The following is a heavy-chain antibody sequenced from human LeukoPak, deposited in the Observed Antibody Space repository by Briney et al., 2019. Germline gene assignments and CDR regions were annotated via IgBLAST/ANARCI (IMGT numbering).Heavy chain of an antibody. J-gene: IGHJ1*01. Sequence: SQTLSLTCTVSDGSISSGDYYWSWIRQPPGKGLEWIGYIYYSGSTYYNPSLKSRVTISVDTSKNQFSLKLSSVTAADTAVYYCARVAYYDSSGYYSETEYFQHWGQGTLVTVSS. CDR3: ARVAYYDSSGYYSETEYFQH. CDR2: IYYSGST. CDR1: DGSISSGDYY. V-gene: IGHV4-30-4*01. D-gene: IGHD3-22*01.